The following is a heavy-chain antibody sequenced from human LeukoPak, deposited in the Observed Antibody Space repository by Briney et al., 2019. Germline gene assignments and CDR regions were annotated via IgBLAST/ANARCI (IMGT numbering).Heavy chain of an antibody. J-gene: IGHJ4*02. Sequence: SETLSLTCTVSGGSISSGSYYWSWIRQPAGKGLEWIGRIYTSGSTNYNPSLKSRVTISVDTSKNQFSLKLSSVTAADTAVYYCARDSWILFDYWGREPWSPSPQ. CDR1: GGSISSGSYY. D-gene: IGHD5-12*01. CDR2: IYTSGST. V-gene: IGHV4-61*02. CDR3: ARDSWILFDY.